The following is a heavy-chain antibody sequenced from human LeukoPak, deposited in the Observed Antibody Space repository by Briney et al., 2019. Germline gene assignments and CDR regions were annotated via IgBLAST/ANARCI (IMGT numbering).Heavy chain of an antibody. V-gene: IGHV3-23*01. J-gene: IGHJ4*02. D-gene: IGHD3-22*01. CDR1: GFAFDNFA. Sequence: GGSLRLSCIGSGFAFDNFAFGWVRQAPGRGLAWVSGIGDKNSRTYYADPVKGRFTVSRDNSKKTLYLQMNSLRAEDTAVYYCAKEYDSSGYTYWGQGTLVTVSS. CDR3: AKEYDSSGYTY. CDR2: IGDKNSRT.